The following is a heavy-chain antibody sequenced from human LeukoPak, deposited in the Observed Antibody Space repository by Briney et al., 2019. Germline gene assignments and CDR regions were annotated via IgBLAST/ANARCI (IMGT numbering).Heavy chain of an antibody. CDR3: ARVTPPGGWEEGGDYFDY. V-gene: IGHV4-59*01. CDR2: IYYSGST. CDR1: GGSMSTYY. Sequence: SETLSLTCTVSGGSMSTYYWSWIRQPPGKGLEWIGYIYYSGSTNYNPSLKSRVIISVDTSKNQFSLKLSSVTAADTAVYSCARVTPPGGWEEGGDYFDYWGQGTLVTVSS. J-gene: IGHJ4*02. D-gene: IGHD6-19*01.